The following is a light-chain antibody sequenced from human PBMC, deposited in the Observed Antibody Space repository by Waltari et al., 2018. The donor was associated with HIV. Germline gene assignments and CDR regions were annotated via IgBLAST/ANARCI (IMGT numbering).Light chain of an antibody. CDR2: EVS. V-gene: IGLV2-14*03. J-gene: IGLJ2*01. Sequence: QSALTQPASVSGSPGRSITISCTGTSRHIGGYNYVSWYQQHPGKAPKLMIYEVSNRPSGVSSRFSGSKSGNTASLTISGLQAEDEADYYCSSYTGSTTVVFGGGTKVTVL. CDR1: SRHIGGYNY. CDR3: SSYTGSTTVV.